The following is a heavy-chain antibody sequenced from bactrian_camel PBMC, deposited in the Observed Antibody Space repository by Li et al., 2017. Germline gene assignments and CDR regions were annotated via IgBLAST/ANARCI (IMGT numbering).Heavy chain of an antibody. D-gene: IGHD5*01. CDR1: GFTFSSYY. Sequence: VQLVESGGGLVQFGGSLRLSCAGSGFTFSSYYLSWVRQAPGKGLEWVSAVNSGGGTTYYADSVKGRFTISRDNAKNTVYLQRNSLKPEDTAVYYCVRAASSQMGWADFGYWGQGTQVTVS. V-gene: IGHV3S40*01. CDR2: VNSGGGTT. J-gene: IGHJ6*01. CDR3: VRAASSQMGWADFGY.